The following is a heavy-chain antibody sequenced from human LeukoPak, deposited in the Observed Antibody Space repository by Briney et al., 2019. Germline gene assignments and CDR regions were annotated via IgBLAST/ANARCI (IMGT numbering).Heavy chain of an antibody. CDR2: ISSSSTYI. CDR3: AKDRALWFGESGPDY. CDR1: GFTFSSYT. D-gene: IGHD3-10*01. Sequence: GGSLRLSCAASGFTFSSYTMNWVRQAPGKGLEWVSSISSSSTYINYADSVKGRFTISRDNSKNTLYLQMNSLRAEDTAVYYCAKDRALWFGESGPDYWGQGTLVTVSS. V-gene: IGHV3-21*01. J-gene: IGHJ4*02.